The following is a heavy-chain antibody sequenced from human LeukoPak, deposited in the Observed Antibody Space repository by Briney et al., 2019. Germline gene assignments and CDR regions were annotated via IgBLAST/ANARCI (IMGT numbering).Heavy chain of an antibody. CDR3: ARSYGSGSYYYGY. V-gene: IGHV3-74*01. CDR1: GFIFSSYW. J-gene: IGHJ4*02. CDR2: INGDGSST. Sequence: PGGSLRLSCAASGFIFSSYWMHWVRQAPGKGLVWVSRINGDGSSTSYVDSVKGRFTISRDSTKNTLYLQMNSLRAEDTAVYYCARSYGSGSYYYGYWGQGTLVTVSS. D-gene: IGHD3-10*01.